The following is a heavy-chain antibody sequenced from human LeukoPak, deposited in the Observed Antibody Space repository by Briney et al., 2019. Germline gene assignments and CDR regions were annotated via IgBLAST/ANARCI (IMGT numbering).Heavy chain of an antibody. CDR3: ARERVIAAAGDGFDS. Sequence: QPGGSLRLSCAASGFTFSDYSMNWVRQAPGKGPEWVSYISSSSTTIFYADSVKGRFTISRDNAKNSLFLQMNGLRDEDTALYYCARERVIAAAGDGFDSWGQGTLVTVSS. V-gene: IGHV3-48*02. D-gene: IGHD2-21*01. J-gene: IGHJ4*02. CDR2: ISSSSTTI. CDR1: GFTFSDYS.